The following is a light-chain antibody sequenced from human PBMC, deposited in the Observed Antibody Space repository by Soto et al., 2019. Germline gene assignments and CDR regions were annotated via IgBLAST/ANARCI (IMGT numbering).Light chain of an antibody. Sequence: QSVLTQPPSVSGAPGQRVTISCTGSSSNIGAGYDVHWYQQLPGTAPKLLIYGNTNRPSGVPDRFSGSTSGTSASLAITGLQADDKADYYCQSYDTSLSGLDVFGTGTKVTVL. V-gene: IGLV1-40*01. CDR3: QSYDTSLSGLDV. J-gene: IGLJ1*01. CDR1: SSNIGAGYD. CDR2: GNT.